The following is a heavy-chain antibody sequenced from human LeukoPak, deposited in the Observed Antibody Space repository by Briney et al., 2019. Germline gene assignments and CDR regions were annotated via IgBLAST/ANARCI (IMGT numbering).Heavy chain of an antibody. J-gene: IGHJ4*02. Sequence: GGSLRLSCAASGFTFSSYGMHWVRRAPGKGLEWVALIRYDGSNKYYADSVKGRFTISRDNSKNTLYLQMNSLRAEDTAVHYCAKDAPYCSGGSCYSVFDYWGQGTLVTVSS. CDR2: IRYDGSNK. CDR3: AKDAPYCSGGSCYSVFDY. V-gene: IGHV3-30*02. D-gene: IGHD2-15*01. CDR1: GFTFSSYG.